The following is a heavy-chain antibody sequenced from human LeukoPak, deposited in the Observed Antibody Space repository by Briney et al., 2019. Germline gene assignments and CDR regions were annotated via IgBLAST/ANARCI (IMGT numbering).Heavy chain of an antibody. CDR3: ARAMDMDTAMVFDY. D-gene: IGHD5-18*01. J-gene: IGHJ4*02. V-gene: IGHV4-59*10. CDR2: IYTSGST. CDR1: GGSFSAYY. Sequence: SETLSLTCAVYGGSFSAYYWSWIRQPAGKGLEWIGRIYTSGSTNYNPSLKSRVTISVDKSKNQFSLKLSSVTAADTAVYYCARAMDMDTAMVFDYWGQGTLVTVSS.